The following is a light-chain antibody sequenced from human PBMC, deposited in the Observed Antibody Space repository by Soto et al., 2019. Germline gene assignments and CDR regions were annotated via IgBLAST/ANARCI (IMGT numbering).Light chain of an antibody. CDR2: DAS. J-gene: IGKJ4*01. V-gene: IGKV1D-12*01. Sequence: ATVTITCRASQSISSWLAWYQQKPGKAPKLLIYDASSLQSGVPSRFSGSGSGTDFTLTISSLQPEDFATYYCQQANSFPLTFCGGSMVDNK. CDR1: QSISSW. CDR3: QQANSFPLT.